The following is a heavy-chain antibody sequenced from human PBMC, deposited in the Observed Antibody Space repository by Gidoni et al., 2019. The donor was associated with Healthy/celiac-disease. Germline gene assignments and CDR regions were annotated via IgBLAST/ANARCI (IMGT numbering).Heavy chain of an antibody. CDR1: GGSISSYY. CDR2: IYYSGST. V-gene: IGHV4-59*01. Sequence: QVQLQESGPGLVKPSETLSLTCPVSGGSISSYYWSWIRQPPGKGLEWIGYIYYSGSTNYNPSLKSRVTISVDTSKNQFSLKLSSVTAADTAVYYCARGGRFDWFTRENYYYMDVWGKGTTVTVSS. CDR3: ARGGRFDWFTRENYYYMDV. D-gene: IGHD3-9*01. J-gene: IGHJ6*03.